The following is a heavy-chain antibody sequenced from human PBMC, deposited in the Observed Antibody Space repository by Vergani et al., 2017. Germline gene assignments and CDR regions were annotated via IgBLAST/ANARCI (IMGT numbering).Heavy chain of an antibody. CDR2: IYFSGRT. V-gene: IGHV4-30-4*01. J-gene: IGHJ4*02. Sequence: QMQLQESGPGLVKPSQTLSLTCTVSGGSISSVGYYWSWIRQHPGKGLEWLGYIYFSGRTYYKSSLKSRVTISVDTSKNQFSLKLSSVTAADTAVYYCARRTTMVRGVLEIARYYFDYWGQGTLVTVSS. CDR3: ARRTTMVRGVLEIARYYFDY. CDR1: GGSISSVGYY. D-gene: IGHD3-10*01.